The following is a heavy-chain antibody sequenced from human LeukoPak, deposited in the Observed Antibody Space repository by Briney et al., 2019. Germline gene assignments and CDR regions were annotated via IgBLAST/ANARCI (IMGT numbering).Heavy chain of an antibody. Sequence: GASVKVSCKASGYTFTGYYMHWVRQAPGQGLEWMGWINPNSGGTNYAQKFQGRVTMTRDTSISTAYMELSRLRSDDTAVYYCARYCSSTSCYDAFDIWGQGTMVTVSS. V-gene: IGHV1-2*02. J-gene: IGHJ3*02. CDR3: ARYCSSTSCYDAFDI. D-gene: IGHD2-2*01. CDR2: INPNSGGT. CDR1: GYTFTGYY.